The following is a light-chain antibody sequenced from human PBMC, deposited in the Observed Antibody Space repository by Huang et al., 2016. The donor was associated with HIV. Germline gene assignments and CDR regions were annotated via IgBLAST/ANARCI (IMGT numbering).Light chain of an antibody. J-gene: IGKJ3*01. CDR1: QSIRQY. Sequence: DIQLTQSPSSLSASVGVRVTITCRASQSIRQYLNWYQQKPGKAPKRLIYGASSLQSGVPTRFSGSGSGTDFTLTISSRQPEDFATYYCQQSYSTLLFTFGPGTKVDI. CDR2: GAS. CDR3: QQSYSTLLFT. V-gene: IGKV1-39*01.